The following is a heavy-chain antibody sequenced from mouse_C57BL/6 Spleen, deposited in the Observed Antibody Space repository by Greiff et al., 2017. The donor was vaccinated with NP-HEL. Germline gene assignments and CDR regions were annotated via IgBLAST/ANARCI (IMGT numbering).Heavy chain of an antibody. Sequence: VKLMESGPELVKPGASVKISCKASGYAFSSSWMNWVKQRPGKGLEWIGRIYPGDGDTNYNGKFKGKATLTADKSSSTAYMQLSSLTSEDSAVYFCARHGDYGSSYDYAMDYWGQGTSVTVSS. V-gene: IGHV1-82*01. CDR1: GYAFSSSW. D-gene: IGHD1-1*01. CDR3: ARHGDYGSSYDYAMDY. J-gene: IGHJ4*01. CDR2: IYPGDGDT.